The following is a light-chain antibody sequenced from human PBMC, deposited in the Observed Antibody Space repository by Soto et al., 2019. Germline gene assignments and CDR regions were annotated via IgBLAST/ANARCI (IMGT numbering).Light chain of an antibody. V-gene: IGKV4-1*01. CDR3: QQYHSTRLT. CDR1: QNILYSSNNKNY. J-gene: IGKJ4*01. CDR2: WAS. Sequence: DIVMTQSPDSLAVSLGERATINCKSSQNILYSSNNKNYLAWYQQKAGQPPKLLIYWASTRESGVPDRFSGSGSGTDFTLTISSLQAEDVAVYYCQQYHSTRLTFGGGTKVDIK.